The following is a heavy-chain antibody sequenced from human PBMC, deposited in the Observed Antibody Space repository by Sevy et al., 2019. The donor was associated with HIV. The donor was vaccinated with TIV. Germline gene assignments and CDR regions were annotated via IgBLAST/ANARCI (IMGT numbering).Heavy chain of an antibody. J-gene: IGHJ4*02. CDR1: GFTFSSYA. CDR3: ARGAVEGVIGAFGY. V-gene: IGHV3-30-3*01. D-gene: IGHD3-10*01. CDR2: ISYDGSNK. Sequence: WGSLRLSCAASGFTFSSYAMHWVRQAPGKGLEWVAVISYDGSNKYYADSVKGRFTISRDNSKNTLYLQMNSLRAEDTAVYYCARGAVEGVIGAFGYWGQGTLVTVSS.